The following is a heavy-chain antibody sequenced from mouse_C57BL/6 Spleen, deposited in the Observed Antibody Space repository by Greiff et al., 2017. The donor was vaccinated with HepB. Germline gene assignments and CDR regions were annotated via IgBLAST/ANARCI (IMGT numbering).Heavy chain of an antibody. CDR3: ARGTLYFDV. CDR2: ISSGSSTI. V-gene: IGHV5-17*01. CDR1: GFTFSDYG. J-gene: IGHJ1*03. Sequence: EVQLVESGGGLVKPGGSLKLSCAASGFTFSDYGMHWVRQAPEKGLEWVAYISSGSSTIYYADTVKGRFTISRDNAKNHLFLQMTSLRSEDTAMYYCARGTLYFDVWGTGTTVTVSS.